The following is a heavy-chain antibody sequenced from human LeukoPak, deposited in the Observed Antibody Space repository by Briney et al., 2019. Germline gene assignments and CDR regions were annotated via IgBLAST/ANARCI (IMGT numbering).Heavy chain of an antibody. D-gene: IGHD3-16*01. CDR3: AREWGTYYFDY. V-gene: IGHV1-2*02. CDR1: GYTFTGYY. Sequence: ASVTVPCKASGYTFTGYYMHWVRQAPGQGLEWMGWINPNSGGTNYAQKFQGRVTMTRDTSISTAYMELSRLRSDDTAVYYCAREWGTYYFDYWGQGTLVTVSS. CDR2: INPNSGGT. J-gene: IGHJ4*02.